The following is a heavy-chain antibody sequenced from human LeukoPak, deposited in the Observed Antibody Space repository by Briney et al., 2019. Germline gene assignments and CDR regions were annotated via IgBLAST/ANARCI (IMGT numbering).Heavy chain of an antibody. D-gene: IGHD1-26*01. CDR2: INYSGST. Sequence: SETLSLTCTVSGGSISSYYWSWIRQPPGKGLEWIGYINYSGSTNYNPSLKSRVTISVDTSKNQFSLKLSSVTAADTAVYYCARVVGATTRVDYWGQGTLVTVSS. J-gene: IGHJ4*02. CDR1: GGSISSYY. CDR3: ARVVGATTRVDY. V-gene: IGHV4-59*08.